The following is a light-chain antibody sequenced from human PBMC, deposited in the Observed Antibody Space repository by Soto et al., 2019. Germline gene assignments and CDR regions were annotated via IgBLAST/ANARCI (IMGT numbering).Light chain of an antibody. J-gene: IGLJ2*01. Sequence: QSALTQPPSASGSPGQSVTISCTGISADLGGYNYVSWYQQHPGKAPRLIIYEFTKRPSGVPDRFSGSNSANTASLIVSGLQAEDEADYYCGSYTDTNTGLFGGGTKVTVL. CDR3: GSYTDTNTGL. V-gene: IGLV2-8*01. CDR1: SADLGGYNY. CDR2: EFT.